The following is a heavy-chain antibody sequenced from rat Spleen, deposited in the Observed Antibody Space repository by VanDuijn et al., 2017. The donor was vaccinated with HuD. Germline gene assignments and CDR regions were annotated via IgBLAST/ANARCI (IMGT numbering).Heavy chain of an antibody. Sequence: EVQLVESGGGLVQPGRSLKLSCAASGFTFSNYGMHWIRQAPTKGLEWVASISTSGGSTYYRDSVKGRFTISRDNAKSTLYLQMNSLRSEDTATYYCTLMYTTDYYFDYWGQGVMVTVSS. CDR3: TLMYTTDYYFDY. V-gene: IGHV5-19*01. D-gene: IGHD1-6*01. J-gene: IGHJ2*01. CDR2: ISTSGGST. CDR1: GFTFSNYG.